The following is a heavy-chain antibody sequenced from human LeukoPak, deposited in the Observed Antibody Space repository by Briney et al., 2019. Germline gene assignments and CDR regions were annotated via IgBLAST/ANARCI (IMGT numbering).Heavy chain of an antibody. V-gene: IGHV3-7*03. CDR1: GFPFNAYW. CDR3: ARSLPYGTTWYGRSDF. J-gene: IGHJ4*02. D-gene: IGHD6-13*01. CDR2: IRQDGDTK. Sequence: PGGSLRLSCAASGFPFNAYWMTWVRQAPGKGLEWVANIRQDGDTKYYVDSVKGRLTISRDNAMSSLYLQMNSLRAEDTAIYYCARSLPYGTTWYGRSDFWGQGTLVTVSS.